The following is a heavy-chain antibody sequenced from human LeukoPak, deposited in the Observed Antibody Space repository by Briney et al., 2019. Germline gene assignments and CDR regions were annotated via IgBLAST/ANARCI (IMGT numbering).Heavy chain of an antibody. CDR3: ARSSKGPFDY. J-gene: IGHJ4*02. Sequence: SETLSLTCTVSGGSISSSSYYWGWIRQPPGKGLEWIGSIYYSGSTNYNPSLKSRVTISVDTSKNQFSLKLSSVTAADTAVYYCARSSKGPFDYWGQGTLVTVSS. V-gene: IGHV4-39*07. CDR1: GGSISSSSYY. CDR2: IYYSGST.